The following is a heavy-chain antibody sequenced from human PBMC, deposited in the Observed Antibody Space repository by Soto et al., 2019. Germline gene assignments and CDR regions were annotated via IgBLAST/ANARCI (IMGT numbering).Heavy chain of an antibody. D-gene: IGHD3-16*02. J-gene: IGHJ4*02. V-gene: IGHV1-69*01. CDR1: GGTFSSYA. Sequence: QVQLVQSGAEVKKPGSSVKVSCKASGGTFSSYAISWVRQAPGQGREWMGGIIPIFGTANYAQKFQGRVTITEDESTSTAYMELNSLRSEDTAVYYCARAPSMITFGGVIATFVYWGQGTLVTVSS. CDR2: IIPIFGTA. CDR3: ARAPSMITFGGVIATFVY.